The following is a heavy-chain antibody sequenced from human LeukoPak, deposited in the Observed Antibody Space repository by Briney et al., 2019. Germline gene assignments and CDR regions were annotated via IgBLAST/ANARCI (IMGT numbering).Heavy chain of an antibody. D-gene: IGHD6-6*01. V-gene: IGHV4-59*01. CDR1: GGSISSYY. CDR3: ARGVGYSSSVGYYYYMDV. CDR2: IYYSGST. J-gene: IGHJ6*03. Sequence: PSETLSLTCTVSGGSISSYYWSWIRQPPGKGLEWIGYIYYSGSTNYNPSLKSRVTISVDTSKNQFSLKLSSVTAADTAVYYCARGVGYSSSVGYYYYMDVWGKGTTVTVSS.